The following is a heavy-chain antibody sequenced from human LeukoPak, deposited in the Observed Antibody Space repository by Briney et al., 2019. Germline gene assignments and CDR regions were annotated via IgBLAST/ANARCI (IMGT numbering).Heavy chain of an antibody. V-gene: IGHV1-58*02. CDR1: LFTFTRSA. CDR3: AALYNFGSGSYSPIDY. CDR2: IVVGSGNT. Sequence: GASAKVSCEASLFTFTRSAMQWVRQARGQRLEWIGWIVVGSGNTNYAQKFQERVTITRDMSTSTAHMELSSLRSEDTAVYYCAALYNFGSGSYSPIDYWGQGTLVTVSS. D-gene: IGHD3-10*01. J-gene: IGHJ4*02.